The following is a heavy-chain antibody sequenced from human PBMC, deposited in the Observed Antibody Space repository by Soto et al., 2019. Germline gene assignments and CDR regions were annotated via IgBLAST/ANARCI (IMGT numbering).Heavy chain of an antibody. D-gene: IGHD1-1*01. CDR3: ARGRYGDY. V-gene: IGHV1-18*01. CDR2: ISAHNGNT. Sequence: QVHLVQSGAEVKKPGASVKVSCKGSGYTFTSYGITWVRQAPGQGLEWMGWISAHNGNTNYAQKLQGRVTVTRDTSTSTAYMELRSLRSDDPAVYYGARGRYGDYWGQGAMVTVSS. CDR1: GYTFTSYG. J-gene: IGHJ4*02.